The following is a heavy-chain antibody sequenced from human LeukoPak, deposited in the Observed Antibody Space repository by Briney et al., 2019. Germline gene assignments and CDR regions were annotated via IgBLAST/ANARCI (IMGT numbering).Heavy chain of an antibody. CDR1: GGSISSGGYY. Sequence: PSETLSLTCTVSGGSISSGGYYWSWIRQPPGKGLEWIGEINHSGSTNYNPSLKSRVTISVDTSKNQFSLKLSSVTAADTAVYYCARQSRYYRFDYWGQGTLVTVSS. V-gene: IGHV4-39*01. CDR3: ARQSRYYRFDY. CDR2: INHSGST. J-gene: IGHJ4*02. D-gene: IGHD3-22*01.